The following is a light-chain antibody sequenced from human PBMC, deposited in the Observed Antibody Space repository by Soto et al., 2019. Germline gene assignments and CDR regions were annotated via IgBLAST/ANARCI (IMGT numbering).Light chain of an antibody. CDR2: DAS. CDR1: QSISIW. J-gene: IGKJ1*01. V-gene: IGKV1-39*01. CDR3: QQSYSSPPT. Sequence: DIQMPQSPSTLSASVGASFPITCRASQSISIWLAWYQQKPGKAPKVLIWDASSLQSGVPSRFSGSRSGPDFTLTISSLQPEDFATYYCQQSYSSPPTFGQGTKVDIK.